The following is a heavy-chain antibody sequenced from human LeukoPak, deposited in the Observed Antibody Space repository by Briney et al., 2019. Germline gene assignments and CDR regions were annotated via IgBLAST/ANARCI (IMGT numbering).Heavy chain of an antibody. Sequence: SQTLSLTCTVSGGSISSGSYYWSWIRQPAGKGLEWIGRIYTSGSTNYNPSLKSRVTISVDTSKNQSSLKLSSVTAADTAVYYCARDRGYCTNGVCYKYFDYWGQGTLVTVSS. CDR3: ARDRGYCTNGVCYKYFDY. CDR2: IYTSGST. CDR1: GGSISSGSYY. V-gene: IGHV4-61*02. D-gene: IGHD2-8*01. J-gene: IGHJ4*02.